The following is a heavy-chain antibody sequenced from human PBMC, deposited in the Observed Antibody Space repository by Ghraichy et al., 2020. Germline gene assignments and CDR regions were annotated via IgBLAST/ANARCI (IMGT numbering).Heavy chain of an antibody. CDR3: ARYDYTYYNSGMDV. V-gene: IGHV1-46*01. CDR2: INPNGGSR. Sequence: ASVKVSCKASGYTFTSSNMHWVRQAPGQGLEWMGIINPNGGSRTYAQKFQGRVTMTRDTSTSTVYMEVSSLRSEDTAVYYCARYDYTYYNSGMDVWGQGTTVTVSS. D-gene: IGHD4-11*01. J-gene: IGHJ6*02. CDR1: GYTFTSSN.